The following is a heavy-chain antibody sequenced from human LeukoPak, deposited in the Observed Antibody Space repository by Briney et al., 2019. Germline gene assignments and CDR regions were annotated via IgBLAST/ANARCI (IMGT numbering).Heavy chain of an antibody. D-gene: IGHD6-19*01. V-gene: IGHV4-38-2*02. CDR3: ARRHSSGWFYY. CDR2: IYRSGST. Sequence: SETLSLTCTVSGYSISNGYYWDWIRQPPGRGLEWIGNIYRSGSTSYNPSLKSRVTISVDTSKNQFSLKVNSVTAADTAVYYCARRHSSGWFYYWGRGTLATVSS. J-gene: IGHJ4*02. CDR1: GYSISNGYY.